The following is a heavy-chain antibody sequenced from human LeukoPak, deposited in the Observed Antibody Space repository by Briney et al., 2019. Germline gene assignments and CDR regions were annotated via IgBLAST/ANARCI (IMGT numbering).Heavy chain of an antibody. CDR2: IGTAGDT. Sequence: GGSLRLSCAASGFTFSSYDMHWVRHATGKGLEWVSAIGTAGDTYYPGSVKGRFTISRENAKNSLYLQMNSLRAGDTAVYYCARGAYGDYFDYWGQGTLVTVSS. J-gene: IGHJ4*02. CDR1: GFTFSSYD. D-gene: IGHD4-17*01. V-gene: IGHV3-13*01. CDR3: ARGAYGDYFDY.